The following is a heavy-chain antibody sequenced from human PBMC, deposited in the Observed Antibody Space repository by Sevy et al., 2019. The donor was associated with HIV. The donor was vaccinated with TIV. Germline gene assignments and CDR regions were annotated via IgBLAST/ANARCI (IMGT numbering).Heavy chain of an antibody. J-gene: IGHJ4*02. D-gene: IGHD6-19*01. V-gene: IGHV6-1*01. CDR2: TYYRSTWHK. Sequence: SQTLSLTCAISGDSVSSNSVAWNWIRQSPSRGLEWRGRTYYRSTWHKDYAVSVKSRITINPDTSKNQFSLQLNSVTPEETAVYYCARTTSGWFDYWGQGTPVTVSS. CDR3: ARTTSGWFDY. CDR1: GDSVSSNSVA.